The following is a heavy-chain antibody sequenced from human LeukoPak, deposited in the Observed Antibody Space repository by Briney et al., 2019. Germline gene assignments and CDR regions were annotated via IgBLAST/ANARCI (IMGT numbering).Heavy chain of an antibody. D-gene: IGHD1-26*01. CDR2: INSDGGST. CDR1: GFTFSRYG. Sequence: GGSLRLSCAASGFTFSRYGMHWVRQAPGKGLVWVSRINSDGGSTNYADPVKGRFTISRDNAKNTLYLQMNSLRAEDTAVYYCARGRASGSYYYDYWGQGTLVTVSS. J-gene: IGHJ4*02. CDR3: ARGRASGSYYYDY. V-gene: IGHV3-74*01.